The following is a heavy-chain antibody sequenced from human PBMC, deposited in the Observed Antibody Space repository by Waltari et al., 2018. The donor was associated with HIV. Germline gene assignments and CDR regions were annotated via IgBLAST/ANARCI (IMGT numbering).Heavy chain of an antibody. CDR2: ISRGSSFS. CDR1: GIAFALLT. V-gene: IGHV3-21*02. D-gene: IGHD1-1*01. CDR3: VGDRTSLTTGDFDS. J-gene: IGHJ4*02. Sequence: ELVESGGGLFKPGKSFRLSCYASGIAFALLTLSWVSQAPSRGLYCVASISRGSSFSYSSDSFKGRISISRDNAKKSLFLQMNSLTADDTGLYFCVGDRTSLTTGDFDSWGQGVPVIVSS.